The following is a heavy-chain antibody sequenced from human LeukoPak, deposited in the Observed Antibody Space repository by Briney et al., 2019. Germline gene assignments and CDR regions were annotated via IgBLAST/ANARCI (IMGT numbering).Heavy chain of an antibody. D-gene: IGHD7-27*01. CDR1: GFSLSTSGVG. J-gene: IGHJ3*02. Sequence: ESGPTLVKPTQTLTLTCTFSGFSLSTSGVGVGWIRQPPGKALEWLALIYWDDDKRYSPSLKSRLTITKDTSKNQVVLTMTNMDPVDTATYYCARRQNWGEAFDIWGQGTMVTVSS. CDR2: IYWDDDK. CDR3: ARRQNWGEAFDI. V-gene: IGHV2-5*02.